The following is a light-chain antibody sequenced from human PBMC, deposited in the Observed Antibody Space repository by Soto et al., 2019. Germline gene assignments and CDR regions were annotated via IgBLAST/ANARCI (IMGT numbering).Light chain of an antibody. CDR3: QQYNNWPPRAT. V-gene: IGKV3-15*01. J-gene: IGKJ5*01. CDR2: AAS. Sequence: EVVMTQSPATLSVSPGERATLSCRAIQSVTTNMAWYQQKPGQAPRLLIYAASTRATGIPARFSGSGFGTEFTLTISSLQSEDSAVYYCQQYNNWPPRATFGQGTRLEI. CDR1: QSVTTN.